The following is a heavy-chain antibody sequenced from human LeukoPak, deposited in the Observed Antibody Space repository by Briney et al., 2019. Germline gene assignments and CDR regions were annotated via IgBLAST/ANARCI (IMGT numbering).Heavy chain of an antibody. J-gene: IGHJ3*02. CDR1: GYSISSGYY. CDR2: IYHSGST. D-gene: IGHD5-18*01. Sequence: SETLSLTCAVSGYSISSGYYWGWIRQPPGKGLEWIGSIYHSGSTYYNPSLKSRVTISVDTSKNQFSLKLSSVTAADTAVYYCARDWAGVQLGSFDIWGRGTMVTVPS. V-gene: IGHV4-38-2*02. CDR3: ARDWAGVQLGSFDI.